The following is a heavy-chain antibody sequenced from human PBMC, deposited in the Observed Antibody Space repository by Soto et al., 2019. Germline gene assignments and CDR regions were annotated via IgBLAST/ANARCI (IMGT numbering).Heavy chain of an antibody. CDR1: GGSISSGGYY. CDR3: ARHIGSSLGTDY. Sequence: PSETLSLTCTVSGGSISSGGYYWSWIRQHPGKGLEWIGYIYYSGSTYYNPSLKSRVTISVDTSKNQFSLKLSSVTAADTAVYYCARHIGSSLGTDYWGQGTLVTVSS. J-gene: IGHJ4*02. V-gene: IGHV4-31*03. CDR2: IYYSGST. D-gene: IGHD6-6*01.